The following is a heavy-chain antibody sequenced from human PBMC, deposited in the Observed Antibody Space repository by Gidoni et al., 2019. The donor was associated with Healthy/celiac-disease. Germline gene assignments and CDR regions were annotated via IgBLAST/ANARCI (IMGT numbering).Heavy chain of an antibody. CDR2: INHSGST. D-gene: IGHD1-26*01. CDR1: GGSFSGYY. J-gene: IGHJ5*02. Sequence: QVQLQQWGAGLLKPSETLSLTCAVYGGSFSGYYWSWIRQPPGKGLEWIGEINHSGSTNYNPSLKSRVTISVDTSKNQFSLKLSSVTAADTAVYYCARGAELAKWFDPWGQGTLVTVSS. V-gene: IGHV4-34*01. CDR3: ARGAELAKWFDP.